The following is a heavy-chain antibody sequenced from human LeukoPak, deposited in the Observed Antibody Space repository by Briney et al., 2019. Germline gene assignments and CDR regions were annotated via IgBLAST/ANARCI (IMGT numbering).Heavy chain of an antibody. V-gene: IGHV3-11*01. CDR3: ARARYYDISGYIGY. CDR1: GFTFSDYY. Sequence: GGSLRLSCAASGFTFSDYYMSWIRQAPGKGLEWVSYISSSGSIIYYADSVKGRFTISRDNAKNSLYLQMNSLRAEDTAVYYCARARYYDISGYIGYWGQGTLVTVSS. D-gene: IGHD3-22*01. CDR2: ISSSGSII. J-gene: IGHJ4*02.